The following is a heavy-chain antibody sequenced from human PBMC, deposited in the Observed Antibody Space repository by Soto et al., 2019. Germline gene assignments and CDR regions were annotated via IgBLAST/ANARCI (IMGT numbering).Heavy chain of an antibody. CDR1: GFICGSYD. D-gene: IGHD2-8*02. J-gene: IGHJ3*02. CDR3: AKATATGGGAFDI. CDR2: ILVAGST. Sequence: GGSLRLSCAASGFICGSYDMSWVRQAPGKGLERVSTILVAGSTHYEDSVKGRFTISRDTSKNTVYLQMNSLTVGDTAVYYCAKATATGGGAFDICGQGTMVTVSS. V-gene: IGHV3-23*01.